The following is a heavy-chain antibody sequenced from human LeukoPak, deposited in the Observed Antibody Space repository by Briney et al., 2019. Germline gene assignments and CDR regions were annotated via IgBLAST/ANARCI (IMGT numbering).Heavy chain of an antibody. CDR2: IYYDGSNI. J-gene: IGHJ4*02. CDR3: ARDWKTNSFDY. Sequence: GGSLRLSCAASELTFTTYGMHWVRQAPGKGLEWVAFIYYDGSNIYYADYVKGRFTISRDISKNTLYLQMDSLRAEDTAIYYCARDWKTNSFDYWGQGTLVTVSS. V-gene: IGHV3-33*01. CDR1: ELTFTTYG. D-gene: IGHD1-1*01.